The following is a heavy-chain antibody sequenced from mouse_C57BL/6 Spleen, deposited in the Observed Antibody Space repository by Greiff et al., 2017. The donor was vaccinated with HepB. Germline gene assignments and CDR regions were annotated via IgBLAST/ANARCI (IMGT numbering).Heavy chain of an antibody. CDR3: ARREAAQATNAMDY. J-gene: IGHJ4*01. V-gene: IGHV1-9*01. CDR1: GYTFTGYW. D-gene: IGHD3-2*02. Sequence: QVQLKESGAELMKPGASVKLSCKATGYTFTGYWIEWVKQRPGHGLEWIGEILPGSGSTNYNEKFKGKATFTADTSSNTAYMQLSSQTTEDSAIYYCARREAAQATNAMDYWGQGTSVTVSS. CDR2: ILPGSGST.